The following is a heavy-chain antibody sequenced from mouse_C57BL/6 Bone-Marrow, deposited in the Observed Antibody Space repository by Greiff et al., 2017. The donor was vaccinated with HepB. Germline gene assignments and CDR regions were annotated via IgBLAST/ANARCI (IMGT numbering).Heavy chain of an antibody. Sequence: QVQLQQPGAELVMPGASVKLSCKASGYTFTSYWMHWVKQRPGQGLEWIGEIDPSDSYTNYNQKFKGKSTLTVDRSSSTAYMQRSSLTSEDSAVDYCARLSLGSSYWYFDVWGTGTTVTGAS. CDR1: GYTFTSYW. D-gene: IGHD1-1*01. CDR3: ARLSLGSSYWYFDV. V-gene: IGHV1-69*01. CDR2: IDPSDSYT. J-gene: IGHJ1*03.